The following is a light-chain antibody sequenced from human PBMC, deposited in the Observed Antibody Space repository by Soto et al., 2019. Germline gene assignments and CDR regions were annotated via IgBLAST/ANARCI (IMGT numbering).Light chain of an antibody. CDR1: QNIGIY. CDR2: GAS. J-gene: IGKJ1*01. Sequence: DIQLTQSPSSLSASVGDRVTITCRASQNIGIYLNWYHQKAGKAPQLLVFGASTLQSGVPPRFSGSGSGTEFTLSIGSLQPEDFATYYCQHSYANPRTFGQGTKVEFK. CDR3: QHSYANPRT. V-gene: IGKV1-39*01.